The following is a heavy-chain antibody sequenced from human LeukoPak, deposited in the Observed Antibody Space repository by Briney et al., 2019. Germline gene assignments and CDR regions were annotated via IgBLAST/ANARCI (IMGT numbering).Heavy chain of an antibody. V-gene: IGHV4-59*12. Sequence: SETLSLTCTVSGGSISSYYWSWIRQPPGKGLEWIGYIYYSGSTYYNPSLKSRVTISVDTSKNQFSLKLSSVTAADTAVYYCARDESYYYDSSGSPHYFDYWGQGTLVTVSS. CDR1: GGSISSYY. CDR2: IYYSGST. CDR3: ARDESYYYDSSGSPHYFDY. D-gene: IGHD3-22*01. J-gene: IGHJ4*02.